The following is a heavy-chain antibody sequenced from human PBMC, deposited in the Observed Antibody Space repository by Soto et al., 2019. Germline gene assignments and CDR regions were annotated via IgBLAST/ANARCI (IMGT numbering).Heavy chain of an antibody. Sequence: GGSLRLSCAASGFTFISYGIHCVRHSPGKGLEWVAVISYDGSNKYYADSVKGRFTISRDNSKNTLYLQMNSLRAEDTAVYYCAKVGAGETAGAFDIWGQGTMVT. J-gene: IGHJ3*02. D-gene: IGHD2-21*02. CDR2: ISYDGSNK. V-gene: IGHV3-30*18. CDR3: AKVGAGETAGAFDI. CDR1: GFTFISYG.